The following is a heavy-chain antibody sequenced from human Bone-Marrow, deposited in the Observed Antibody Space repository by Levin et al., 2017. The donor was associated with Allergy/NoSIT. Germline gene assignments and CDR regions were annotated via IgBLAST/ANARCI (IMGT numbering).Heavy chain of an antibody. Sequence: GESLKISCAASGFIFSSYSMKWVRQAPGKGLEWVSYITTSGSTVYYADSVKGRFTISRDNAKNSLYLQMSSLRAEDTAVYYCVREWFGETHWGQGTLVTVSS. D-gene: IGHD3-10*01. CDR3: VREWFGETH. V-gene: IGHV3-48*01. J-gene: IGHJ4*02. CDR2: ITTSGSTV. CDR1: GFIFSSYS.